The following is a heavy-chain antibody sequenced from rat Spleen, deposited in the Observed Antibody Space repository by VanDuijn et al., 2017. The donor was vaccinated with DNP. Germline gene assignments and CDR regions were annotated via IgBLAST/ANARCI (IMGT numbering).Heavy chain of an antibody. D-gene: IGHD1-4*01. CDR2: ISYSGTT. CDR3: ARWPGYNPPYAMDA. J-gene: IGHJ4*01. V-gene: IGHV3-1*01. Sequence: EVQLQESGPGLVKPSQSLSLTCSVTGYSITSDYWGWIRKFPGNKMAWIGHISYSGTTSYHPSRKRRISITIDTSKNQFFLQVNSLTTEDTATYYCARWPGYNPPYAMDAWGQGTSVTVSS. CDR1: GYSITSDY.